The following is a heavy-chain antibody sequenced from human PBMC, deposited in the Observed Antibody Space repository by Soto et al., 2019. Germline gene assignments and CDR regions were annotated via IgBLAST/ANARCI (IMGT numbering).Heavy chain of an antibody. V-gene: IGHV3-23*01. J-gene: IGHJ4*02. D-gene: IGHD5-18*01. CDR1: GFTFSSYA. Sequence: GVSLRLSCSASGFTFSSYAMSWVRQAPGKGLEWVSAISGSGGSTYYADSVKGRFTISRDNSKNTLYLQMNSLRAEDTAVYYWAKTPDTAMVQFDYCGQGPLVTVSS. CDR3: AKTPDTAMVQFDY. CDR2: ISGSGGST.